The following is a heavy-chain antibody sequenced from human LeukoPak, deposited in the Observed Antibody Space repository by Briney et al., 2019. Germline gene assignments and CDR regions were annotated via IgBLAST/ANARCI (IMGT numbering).Heavy chain of an antibody. Sequence: GASVKVSCKASGGTFSSYAISWVRQAPGQGLEWMGIINPSGGSTSYAQKFQGRVTMTRDTSTGTVYMELSSLRSEDTAVYYCASTGYSSGWHFDYWGQGTLVTVSS. D-gene: IGHD6-19*01. CDR3: ASTGYSSGWHFDY. V-gene: IGHV1-46*01. J-gene: IGHJ4*02. CDR2: INPSGGST. CDR1: GGTFSSYA.